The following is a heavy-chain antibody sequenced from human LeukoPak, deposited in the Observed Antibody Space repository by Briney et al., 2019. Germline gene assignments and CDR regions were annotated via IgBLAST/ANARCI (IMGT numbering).Heavy chain of an antibody. CDR1: GGSFSSYY. J-gene: IGHJ5*02. Sequence: PSETLSLTCAVYGGSFSSYYWSWIRQPPGKGLEWIGYIYYSGSTNYNPSLQSRVTISVDTSENQFSLKVSSVTAADTAVHYCAKYVSTGWFDPWGQGTLVTVSS. CDR2: IYYSGST. CDR3: AKYVSTGWFDP. D-gene: IGHD3-16*01. V-gene: IGHV4-59*08.